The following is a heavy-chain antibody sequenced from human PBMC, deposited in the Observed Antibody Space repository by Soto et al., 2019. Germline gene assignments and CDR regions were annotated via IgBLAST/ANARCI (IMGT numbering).Heavy chain of an antibody. V-gene: IGHV4-4*02. Sequence: SETLSLTCALSGGSFTSNNWWTWVRQPPGQGLEWIGALYRTGSTNYNPSLKSRVTISLDKSENQFSLKVTSLTAADTAVYYCASRDPGTSVDYWGQGTLVTVSS. D-gene: IGHD1-7*01. CDR3: ASRDPGTSVDY. CDR2: LYRTGST. J-gene: IGHJ4*02. CDR1: GGSFTSNNW.